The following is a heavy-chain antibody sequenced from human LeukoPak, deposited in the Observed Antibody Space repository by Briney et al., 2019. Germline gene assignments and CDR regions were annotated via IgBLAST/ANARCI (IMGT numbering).Heavy chain of an antibody. CDR3: ARVGYAGNFHDY. CDR1: GYTFTNYH. J-gene: IGHJ4*02. CDR2: ISAYSGNT. D-gene: IGHD4-23*01. Sequence: ASVKVSCKASGYTFTNYHITWVRQAPGHGLEWMGWISAYSGNTNYAQKLQGRVTMTTDKSTNTAYMELRSLRSDDTAVYYCARVGYAGNFHDYWGQGTLVTVSS. V-gene: IGHV1-18*01.